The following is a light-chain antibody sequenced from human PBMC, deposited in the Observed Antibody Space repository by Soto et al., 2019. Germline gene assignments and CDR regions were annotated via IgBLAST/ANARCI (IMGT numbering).Light chain of an antibody. V-gene: IGKV3-11*01. CDR1: QTVSSY. CDR3: QQRSSWPLT. CDR2: DAS. J-gene: IGKJ4*01. Sequence: EIVLTQSPATLSLSPGERATLSCRASQTVSSYLAWYQQKAGQAPRPLIYDASNRAPGIPARFSGSGSGTDLTLTISSLEPEDFAVYYCQQRSSWPLTFGGGTKVEIK.